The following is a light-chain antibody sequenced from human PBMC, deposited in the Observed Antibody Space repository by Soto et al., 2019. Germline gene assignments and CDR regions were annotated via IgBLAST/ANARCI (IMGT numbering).Light chain of an antibody. CDR1: QSISDY. J-gene: IGKJ3*01. Sequence: DIQMTQSPSSLSASIGDRVTITCRASQSISDYLDWYQQRPGKAPKLMIYAASTLQSGVPSRFSGSGSGTDFTLTISSLQPEDFATYYCQECYGLSGTFGAGTKVDIK. CDR2: AAS. V-gene: IGKV1-39*01. CDR3: QECYGLSGT.